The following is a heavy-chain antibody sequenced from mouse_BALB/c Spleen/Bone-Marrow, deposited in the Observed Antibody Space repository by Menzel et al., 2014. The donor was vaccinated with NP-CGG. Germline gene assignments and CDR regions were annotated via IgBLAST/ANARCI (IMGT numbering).Heavy chain of an antibody. V-gene: IGHV5-9-2*01. J-gene: IGHJ3*01. CDR3: ARHAYYDQTEVSFVY. D-gene: IGHD2-4*01. CDR1: GFTFNSYG. Sequence: EVMLVESGGGLVKSGGSLKPSCAASGFTFNSYGMSWVRQTPEKRLEWVATISGGGSYTFYPDSVKERFTISGDNAKNNLYLQLSSLRSEDTALYYCARHAYYDQTEVSFVYWGQGTLVTVSA. CDR2: ISGGGSYT.